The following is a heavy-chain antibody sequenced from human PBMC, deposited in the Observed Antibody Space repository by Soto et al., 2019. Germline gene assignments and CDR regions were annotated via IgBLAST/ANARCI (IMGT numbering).Heavy chain of an antibody. CDR2: IYYSGST. D-gene: IGHD6-13*01. V-gene: IGHV4-59*01. Sequence: SETLSLTCTVSGGSISSYYRSWIRQPPGKGLEWIGYIYYSGSTNYNPSLKSRVTISVDTSKNQFSLKLSSVTAADTAVYYCARLAVVAAAGDYYYYGMDVWGQGTTVTVSS. J-gene: IGHJ6*02. CDR3: ARLAVVAAAGDYYYYGMDV. CDR1: GGSISSYY.